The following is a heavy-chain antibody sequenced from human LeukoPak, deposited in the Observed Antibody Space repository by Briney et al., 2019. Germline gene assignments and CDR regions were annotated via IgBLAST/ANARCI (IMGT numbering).Heavy chain of an antibody. J-gene: IGHJ4*02. Sequence: PGGSLRLSCAASRFTFSKFGVHWVRQAPGKGLEWVSGISGVGSSTVYADSVKGRFTISRDNSRNTLYLQMNNLRAEDTAVYYCAKRLDGSGRYYFDYWGQGTLVTVSS. D-gene: IGHD3-22*01. CDR2: ISGVGSST. CDR1: RFTFSKFG. CDR3: AKRLDGSGRYYFDY. V-gene: IGHV3-23*01.